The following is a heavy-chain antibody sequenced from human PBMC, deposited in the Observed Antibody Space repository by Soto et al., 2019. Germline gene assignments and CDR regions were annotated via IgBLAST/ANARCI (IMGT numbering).Heavy chain of an antibody. J-gene: IGHJ4*02. CDR2: ISWDGGST. D-gene: IGHD3-22*01. Sequence: GGSLRLSCAASGFTFDDYAMHWVRQAPGKGLEWVSLISWDGGSTYYADSVKGRFTISRDNSKNSLYLQMNSLRAEDTALYYCAKDYYYDSSGYYGIDYWGQGTLVTVSS. V-gene: IGHV3-43D*03. CDR1: GFTFDDYA. CDR3: AKDYYYDSSGYYGIDY.